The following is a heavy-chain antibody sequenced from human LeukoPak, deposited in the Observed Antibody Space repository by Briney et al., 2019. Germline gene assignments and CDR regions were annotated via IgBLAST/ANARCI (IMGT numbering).Heavy chain of an antibody. CDR1: VDSVSSNSAA. J-gene: IGHJ5*02. Sequence: SQTLSLTCAISVDSVSSNSAACNWIRQSPSRGLEWLGRTYYRSKWYNDYAVSVKSRITINPDTSKNQFSLQLNSVTPEDTAVYYCARVSLYSSSWSEGFDPWGQGTLVTVSS. D-gene: IGHD6-13*01. CDR2: TYYRSKWYN. CDR3: ARVSLYSSSWSEGFDP. V-gene: IGHV6-1*01.